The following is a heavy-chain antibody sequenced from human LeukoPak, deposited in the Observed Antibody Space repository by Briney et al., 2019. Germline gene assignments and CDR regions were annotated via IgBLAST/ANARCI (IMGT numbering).Heavy chain of an antibody. J-gene: IGHJ5*02. Sequence: ASVKVSCKASGYTFTSYAMHWLRQAPGQRLEWMGWINAGNGNTKYSQKFQGRVTITRDTSASTAYMELSSLRSEDTAVYYCARGEYDFWSGHKNWFDPWGQGTPVTVSS. CDR1: GYTFTSYA. CDR2: INAGNGNT. V-gene: IGHV1-3*01. D-gene: IGHD3-3*01. CDR3: ARGEYDFWSGHKNWFDP.